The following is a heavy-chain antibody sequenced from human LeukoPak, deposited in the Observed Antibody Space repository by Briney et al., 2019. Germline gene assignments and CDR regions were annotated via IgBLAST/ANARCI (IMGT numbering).Heavy chain of an antibody. CDR2: ISYDGDKK. CDR1: GFTFFTYS. J-gene: IGHJ4*02. CDR3: ARGVTEDTGVAQFDS. D-gene: IGHD3-3*01. Sequence: GSLSLSCAASGFTFFTYSMHWVRQAAGKGLEWVAVISYDGDKKYYADSVKGRLTISRDNSKNTLYLQMNSLRPDDTAEYYCARGVTEDTGVAQFDSWGQGTLVFVSS. V-gene: IGHV3-30*04.